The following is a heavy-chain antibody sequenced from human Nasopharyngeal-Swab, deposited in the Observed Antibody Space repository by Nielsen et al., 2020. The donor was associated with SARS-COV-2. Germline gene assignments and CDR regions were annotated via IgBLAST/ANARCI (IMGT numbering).Heavy chain of an antibody. CDR3: AKDLVPDGHNDFDY. D-gene: IGHD1-1*01. V-gene: IGHV3-23*01. J-gene: IGHJ4*01. CDR2: ITGGADST. CDR1: GFTFSNYT. Sequence: GESLKISCSASGFTFSNYTMNWVRQAPGKGLEWVSLITGGADSTYYADSVKGRFTISRDNSRNTVYLHMNSLRADDTAIYYCAKDLVPDGHNDFDYWGQGTLVTVSS.